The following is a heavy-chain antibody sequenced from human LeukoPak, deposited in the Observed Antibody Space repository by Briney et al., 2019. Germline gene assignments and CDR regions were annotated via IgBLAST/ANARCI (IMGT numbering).Heavy chain of an antibody. J-gene: IGHJ4*02. CDR1: GYSFTNYW. D-gene: IGHD6-13*01. CDR3: ARTRYSSSWSLDY. V-gene: IGHV5-51*01. Sequence: GESLKISCKGSGYSFTNYWIGWVRQMPGKGLEWMGIIYPGDSDTRYSPSFQGQVTISADKSISTAYLQWSSLKASDTAMYYCARTRYSSSWSLDYWGQGTLVTVSS. CDR2: IYPGDSDT.